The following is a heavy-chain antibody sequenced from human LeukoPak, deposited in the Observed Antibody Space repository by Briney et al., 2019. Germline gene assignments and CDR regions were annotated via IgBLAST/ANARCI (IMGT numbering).Heavy chain of an antibody. D-gene: IGHD3-22*01. J-gene: IGHJ6*02. Sequence: ASVKVSCKASGYTFTGYYMHWVRQAPGQGPEWMGWINPNSGGTNYAQKFQGRVTMTRDTSISTAYMELSRLRSDDTAVYYCARDPLFSYYDSSGYYGMDVWGQETTVTVSS. CDR1: GYTFTGYY. CDR2: INPNSGGT. V-gene: IGHV1-2*02. CDR3: ARDPLFSYYDSSGYYGMDV.